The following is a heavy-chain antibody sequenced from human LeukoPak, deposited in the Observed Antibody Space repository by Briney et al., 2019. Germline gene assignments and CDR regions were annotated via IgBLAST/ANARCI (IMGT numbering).Heavy chain of an antibody. J-gene: IGHJ1*01. D-gene: IGHD6-6*01. CDR3: AKERSSSSQYFQH. CDR1: GLTFSSYG. Sequence: GGSLRLSCAASGLTFSSYGMHWVRQAPGKGLEWVAFIRYDGSNKYYADSVKGRFTISRDNSKNTLYLQMNSLRAEDTAVYYCAKERSSSSQYFQHWGQGTLVTVSS. V-gene: IGHV3-30*02. CDR2: IRYDGSNK.